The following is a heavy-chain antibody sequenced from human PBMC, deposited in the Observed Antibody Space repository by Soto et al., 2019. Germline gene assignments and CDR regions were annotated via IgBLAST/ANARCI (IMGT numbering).Heavy chain of an antibody. CDR3: ARDLGWPAARFDP. V-gene: IGHV3-33*01. CDR1: GFTFRNHG. Sequence: GGSLRLSCAASGFTFRNHGMHWVRLAPGKGLEWVAVIWYDGSEKYYADSVKGRFTISRDNSKNTSYLQMNGLRGEDTAVYYCARDLGWPAARFDPWGQGTLVTVSS. J-gene: IGHJ5*02. CDR2: IWYDGSEK. D-gene: IGHD2-2*01.